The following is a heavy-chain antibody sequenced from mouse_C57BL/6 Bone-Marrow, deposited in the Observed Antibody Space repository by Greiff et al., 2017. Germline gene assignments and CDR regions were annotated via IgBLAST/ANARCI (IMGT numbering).Heavy chain of an antibody. V-gene: IGHV5-17*01. CDR3: ARPYYYGSLDY. Sequence: EVKVVESGGGLVKPGGSLKLSCAASGFTFSDYGMHWVRQAPEKGLEWVAYISSGSSTIYYAETVKGRFTISRDNAKNTLFLQMTSLRSEDTAMYYCARPYYYGSLDYWGQGTTLTVSS. CDR1: GFTFSDYG. CDR2: ISSGSSTI. D-gene: IGHD1-1*01. J-gene: IGHJ2*01.